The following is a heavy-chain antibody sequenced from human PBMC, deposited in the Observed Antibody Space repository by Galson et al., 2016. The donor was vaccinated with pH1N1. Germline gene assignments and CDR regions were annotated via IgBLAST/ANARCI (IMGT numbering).Heavy chain of an antibody. V-gene: IGHV3-33*01. CDR2: TWFDGSNE. CDR3: ARWGKDNEDGMDV. Sequence: SLRLSCAASGFIFRAYGMRWVRQAPGKGLEWVAVTWFDGSNEKYADSVRGRFTISRDNSKNTLYLQMNSLRAEDTAVYYCARWGKDNEDGMDVWGQGTTVTVTS. D-gene: IGHD2-15*01. CDR1: GFIFRAYG. J-gene: IGHJ6*02.